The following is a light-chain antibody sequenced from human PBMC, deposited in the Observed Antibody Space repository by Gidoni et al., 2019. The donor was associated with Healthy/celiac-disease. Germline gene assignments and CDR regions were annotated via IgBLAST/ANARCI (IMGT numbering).Light chain of an antibody. CDR1: SSNIGAGYD. CDR3: QSYDSSLSGYV. CDR2: GNS. V-gene: IGLV1-40*01. J-gene: IGLJ1*01. Sequence: QSVLTQPPSVSGAPGQRVTISCTGSSSNIGAGYDVHWYQQLPVTAPNLLIYGNSNRPSGVPDRFSGSKSGTSASLAITGLQAEDEADYYCQSYDSSLSGYVFGTGTKVTVL.